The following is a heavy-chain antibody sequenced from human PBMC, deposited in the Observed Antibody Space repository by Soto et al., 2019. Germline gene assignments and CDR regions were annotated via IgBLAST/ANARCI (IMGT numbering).Heavy chain of an antibody. CDR3: ARVDRGSVARPTRLDP. Sequence: EVQLLESGGGLVQPGGSLRRSCTASGFTLTAYAINWVRRAPGKGLEWVSATTGGAGLTYYADSVKGRFSVSSDTPGNSLYLQLSSLRPEDSAIYYCARVDRGSVARPTRLDPWGQRTLVTVSS. D-gene: IGHD2-21*01. J-gene: IGHJ5*02. CDR2: TTGGAGLT. CDR1: GFTLTAYA. V-gene: IGHV3-23*01.